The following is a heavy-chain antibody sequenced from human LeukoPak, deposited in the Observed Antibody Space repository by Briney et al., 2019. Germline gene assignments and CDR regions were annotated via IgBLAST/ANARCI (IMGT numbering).Heavy chain of an antibody. Sequence: GGSLRLSCAASRFTFSSYYMYWVRQAPGKGLEWVAVISDDGVNKYYADSVKGRFTISRDNSKKTLYLQMNNLRGEDTAVYYCARVWEVQYYFDHWGQGTLVTVSS. CDR1: RFTFSSYY. CDR3: ARVWEVQYYFDH. CDR2: ISDDGVNK. J-gene: IGHJ4*02. V-gene: IGHV3-30-3*01. D-gene: IGHD1-26*01.